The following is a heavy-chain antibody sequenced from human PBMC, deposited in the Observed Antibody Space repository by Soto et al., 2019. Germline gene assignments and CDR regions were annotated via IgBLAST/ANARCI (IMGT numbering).Heavy chain of an antibody. CDR2: INPDGSAT. Sequence: PGGSLRLSCAASGFTFSSYWMHWVRQAPGKGLVWVSRINPDGSATNYADSVKGRFTLSRDNAKNTLYLQMNSLRAEDTAVFYCGRGGSDSPMAPGYWGQGTLVTVSS. D-gene: IGHD5-18*01. CDR3: GRGGSDSPMAPGY. V-gene: IGHV3-74*01. CDR1: GFTFSSYW. J-gene: IGHJ4*02.